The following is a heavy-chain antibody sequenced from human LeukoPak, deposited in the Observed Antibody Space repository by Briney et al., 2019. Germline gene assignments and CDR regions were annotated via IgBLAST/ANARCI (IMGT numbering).Heavy chain of an antibody. CDR2: INTNTGNP. CDR1: GYTFTGNY. CDR3: ARGSSVLRSAFDI. J-gene: IGHJ3*02. Sequence: GASVKVSCKASGYTFTGNYIHWVRQAPGQGLEWMGWINTNTGNPTYAQGFTGRFVFSLDTSVSTAYLQISSLKAEDTAVYYCARGSSVLRSAFDIWGQGTMVTVSS. V-gene: IGHV7-4-1*02. D-gene: IGHD6-25*01.